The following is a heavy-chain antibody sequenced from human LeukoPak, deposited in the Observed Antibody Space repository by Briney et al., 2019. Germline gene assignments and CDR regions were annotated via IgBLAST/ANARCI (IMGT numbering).Heavy chain of an antibody. D-gene: IGHD6-13*01. CDR2: IHHSGST. Sequence: PSQTLSLTCAVSGGPISSGGYSWSWIRQPPGKGLEWIGYIHHSGSTYYNPSLKSRVTISVDRSKNQFSLKLSSVTAADTAVYYCARSGSLYYFDYWGQGTLVTVSS. J-gene: IGHJ4*02. CDR1: GGPISSGGYS. V-gene: IGHV4-30-2*01. CDR3: ARSGSLYYFDY.